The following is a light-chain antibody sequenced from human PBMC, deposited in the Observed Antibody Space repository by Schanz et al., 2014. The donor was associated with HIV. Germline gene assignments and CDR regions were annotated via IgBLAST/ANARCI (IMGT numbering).Light chain of an antibody. CDR1: NSNIKINA. J-gene: IGLJ1*01. V-gene: IGLV1-44*01. CDR3: CSYAGSYTSLYV. Sequence: QSVLTQPPSASGTPGQRVTISCSGNNSNIKINAVNWYQQLPGTGPKLLIYATYNRPSGVPDRFSGSKSGNTASLAISGLQAEDEADYYCCSYAGSYTSLYVFGTGTKLTVL. CDR2: ATY.